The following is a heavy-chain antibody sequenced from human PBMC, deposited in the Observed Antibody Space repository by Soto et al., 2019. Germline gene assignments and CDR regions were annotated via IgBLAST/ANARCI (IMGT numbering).Heavy chain of an antibody. CDR1: GFTFSNAW. Sequence: GGSLRLSCAASGFTFSNAWMSWVRQAPGKGLEWVGRIKSKTDGGTTDYAAPVKGRFTISRDDSKNTLYLQMNSLKTEDTAVYYCTTGSVRFLEWPDDAFDIWGQGTMVTVSS. V-gene: IGHV3-15*01. D-gene: IGHD3-3*01. CDR3: TTGSVRFLEWPDDAFDI. J-gene: IGHJ3*02. CDR2: IKSKTDGGTT.